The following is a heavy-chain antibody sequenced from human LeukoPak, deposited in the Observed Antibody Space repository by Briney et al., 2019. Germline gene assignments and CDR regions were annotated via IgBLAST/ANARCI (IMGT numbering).Heavy chain of an antibody. CDR1: GFTFSSYG. D-gene: IGHD2-2*01. CDR2: IWYDGSNK. CDR3: ASGAYCSSTSCYVEVGRFDY. J-gene: IGHJ4*02. V-gene: IGHV3-33*01. Sequence: PGRSLRLSCAASGFTFSSYGMHWVRQAPGKGLEWVAVIWYDGSNKYYADSVKGRFTISRDNSKNTLYLQVNSLRAEDTAVYYCASGAYCSSTSCYVEVGRFDYWGQGTLVTVSS.